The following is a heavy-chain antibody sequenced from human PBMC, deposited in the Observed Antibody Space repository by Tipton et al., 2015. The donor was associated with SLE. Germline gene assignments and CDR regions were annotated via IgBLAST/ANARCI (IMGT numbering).Heavy chain of an antibody. Sequence: SLRLSCAASGFTFSSYWMSWVRQAPGKGLEWVANIKQDGSEKYYVDSVKGRFTTSRDNAKNSLYLQMNSLRAEDTAVYYCAREGSAAGRYFDLWGRGTLVTVSS. CDR2: IKQDGSEK. CDR1: GFTFSSYW. D-gene: IGHD6-13*01. V-gene: IGHV3-7*03. J-gene: IGHJ2*01. CDR3: AREGSAAGRYFDL.